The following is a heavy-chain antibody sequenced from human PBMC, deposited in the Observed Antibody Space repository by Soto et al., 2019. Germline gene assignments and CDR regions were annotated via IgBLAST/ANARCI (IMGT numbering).Heavy chain of an antibody. Sequence: SLRLSCAASGFTFYTYSMNWVRQTPGRGLEWVSSISSDNTYIYYGDSVKGRFTVSRDNGKNSLYLQMNSLRAEDTAIYYCARDPGLGYCGGASCPYFFDYWGQGTLVTVSS. CDR2: ISSDNTYI. D-gene: IGHD2-15*01. CDR1: GFTFYTYS. CDR3: ARDPGLGYCGGASCPYFFDY. V-gene: IGHV3-21*01. J-gene: IGHJ4*02.